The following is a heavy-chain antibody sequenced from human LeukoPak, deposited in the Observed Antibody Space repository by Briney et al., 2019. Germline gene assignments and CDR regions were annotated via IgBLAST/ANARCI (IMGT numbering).Heavy chain of an antibody. CDR3: ASRKVFGVVIIFDY. D-gene: IGHD3-3*01. CDR1: GGSISSGGYS. Sequence: SETLSLTCAVSGGSISSGGYSWSWIRQPPGKGLEWIGNIYHSGSTYYNPSLKSRVTISVDRSKNQFSLKLSSVTAADTAVYYCASRKVFGVVIIFDYWGQGTLVTVSS. V-gene: IGHV4-30-2*01. CDR2: IYHSGST. J-gene: IGHJ4*02.